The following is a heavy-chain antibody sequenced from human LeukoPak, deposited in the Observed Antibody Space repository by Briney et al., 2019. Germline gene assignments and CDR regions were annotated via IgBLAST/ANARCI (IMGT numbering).Heavy chain of an antibody. CDR2: ISSSSSTI. Sequence: GGSLRLSCAASGFTFRSYSMNWVRQAPGKGLEWVSYISSSSSTIYYADSVKGRFTISRDNAKNSVYLQMNSLRPEDTAVYYCSRDRLGGLDLWGQGTLVTVSS. V-gene: IGHV3-48*04. CDR1: GFTFRSYS. J-gene: IGHJ5*02. D-gene: IGHD5-12*01. CDR3: SRDRLGGLDL.